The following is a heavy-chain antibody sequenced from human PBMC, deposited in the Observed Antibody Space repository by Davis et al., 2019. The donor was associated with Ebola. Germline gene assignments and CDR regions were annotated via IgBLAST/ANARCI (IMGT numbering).Heavy chain of an antibody. CDR2: ITSSGNTR. CDR1: GFNFSAYY. CDR3: VAGLEN. Sequence: GESLKISCAASGFNFSAYYLNWIRQAPGKGLDWISYITSSGNTRYYADSVKGRFTISRDNAKNSLYLQMNSLRPEDTAVYYCVAGLENWGQGTLIVVSS. D-gene: IGHD1-1*01. J-gene: IGHJ4*02. V-gene: IGHV3-11*01.